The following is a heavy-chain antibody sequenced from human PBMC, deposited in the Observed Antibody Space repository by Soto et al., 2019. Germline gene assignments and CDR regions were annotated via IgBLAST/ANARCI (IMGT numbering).Heavy chain of an antibody. J-gene: IGHJ4*02. Sequence: GILRISWVAAGLSFKESAMNWVRQAPGKGLEWVASISDTGASTWYAECVRGRLRTSRDNSKNTLYRQMNSLRGEDTAVYYCAKGRGSGWAWYFENSGQGTLVTVSS. CDR2: ISDTGAST. D-gene: IGHD6-19*01. CDR3: AKGRGSGWAWYFEN. CDR1: GLSFKESA. V-gene: IGHV3-23*01.